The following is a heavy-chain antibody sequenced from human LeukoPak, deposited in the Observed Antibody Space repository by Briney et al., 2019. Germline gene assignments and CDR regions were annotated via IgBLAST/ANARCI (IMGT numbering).Heavy chain of an antibody. CDR3: ARDFYCSSANCYSSYFDY. D-gene: IGHD2-2*01. CDR1: GGSISSYY. CDR2: IYYSGST. Sequence: SSETLSLTCTVSGGSISSYYWSWIRQPPGKGLEWIGYIYYSGSTNYNPSLKSRVTISVDTSKNQFSLKLGSVTAADTAVYYCARDFYCSSANCYSSYFDYWGQGTLVTVSS. V-gene: IGHV4-59*12. J-gene: IGHJ4*02.